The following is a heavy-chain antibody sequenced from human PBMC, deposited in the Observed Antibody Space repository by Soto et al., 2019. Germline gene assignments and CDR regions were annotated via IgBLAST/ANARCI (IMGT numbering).Heavy chain of an antibody. CDR2: IIPIFGTA. J-gene: IGHJ6*02. Sequence: QVQLVQSGAEVKKPGSSVKVSCKASGGTFSSYAISWVRQAPGQGLEWMGGIIPIFGTANYAQKFQGRVTITADESTSTAYMELSSLRSEDTAVYYWARDNGIVVVPAAPYGMDVWGQGTTVTVSS. V-gene: IGHV1-69*01. D-gene: IGHD2-2*01. CDR3: ARDNGIVVVPAAPYGMDV. CDR1: GGTFSSYA.